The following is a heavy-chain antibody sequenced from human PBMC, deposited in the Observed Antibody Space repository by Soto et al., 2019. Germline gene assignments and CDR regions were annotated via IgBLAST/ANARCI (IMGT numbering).Heavy chain of an antibody. CDR1: GGSISSYY. CDR3: ARERSDGYKHYFDY. CDR2: IYYSGST. J-gene: IGHJ4*02. Sequence: QVQLQESGPGLVKPSETLSLMCTVSGGSISSYYWSWIRQPPGKGLEWIGYIYYSGSTNYNPSLKSRVTISVDTSKNPFALKLSSVTAADTAVYYCARERSDGYKHYFDYWGQGTLVTVSS. V-gene: IGHV4-59*01. D-gene: IGHD5-12*01.